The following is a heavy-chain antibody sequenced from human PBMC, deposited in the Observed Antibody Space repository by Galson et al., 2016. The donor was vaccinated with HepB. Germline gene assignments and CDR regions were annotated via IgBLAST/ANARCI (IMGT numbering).Heavy chain of an antibody. J-gene: IGHJ4*02. CDR2: IIPIFGTA. Sequence: SVKVSCKASGYTFTSHPIHWVRQAPGQGLEWMGGIIPIFGTANYAQKFQGRVTITADESTSTAYMELSSLRSEDTAVYYCTRAFGGGYTYVYSFWGQGTLVTVSS. V-gene: IGHV1-69*13. CDR1: GYTFTSHP. CDR3: TRAFGGGYTYVYSF. D-gene: IGHD5-18*01.